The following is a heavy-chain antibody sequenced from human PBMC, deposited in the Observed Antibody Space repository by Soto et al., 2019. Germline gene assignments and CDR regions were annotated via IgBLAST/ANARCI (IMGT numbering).Heavy chain of an antibody. CDR1: GFTFSSYA. D-gene: IGHD3-3*01. CDR2: ISGSGGST. CDR3: ATPKRFFEWLLSDY. V-gene: IGHV3-23*01. Sequence: GGSLRLSCAASGFTFSSYAMSWVRQAPGKGLEWVSAISGSGGSTYYADSVKGRFTIPRDNSKNTLYLQMNSLRAEDTAVYYCATPKRFFEWLLSDYWGQGTLVTVSS. J-gene: IGHJ4*02.